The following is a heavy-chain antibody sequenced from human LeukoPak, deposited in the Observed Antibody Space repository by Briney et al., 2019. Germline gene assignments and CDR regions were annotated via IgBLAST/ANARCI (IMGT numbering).Heavy chain of an antibody. D-gene: IGHD3-22*01. CDR2: ISGYNGNT. J-gene: IGHJ6*03. V-gene: IGHV1-18*01. Sequence: ASVKVSCKASGYTFTTYNINWVRQVPGQGLEWMGWISGYNGNTNYAQKLQGRVTMTRNTSISTAYMELSSLRSEDTAVYYCARGDSSGYYYNYYYYYYMDVWGKGTTVTISS. CDR3: ARGDSSGYYYNYYYYYYMDV. CDR1: GYTFTTYN.